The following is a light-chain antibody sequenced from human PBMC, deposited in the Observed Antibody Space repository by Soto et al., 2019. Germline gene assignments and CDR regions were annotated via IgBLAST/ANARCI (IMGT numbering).Light chain of an antibody. CDR2: AAS. J-gene: IGKJ5*01. CDR1: QGISSY. V-gene: IGKV1-8*01. CDR3: QQYYSYLIT. Sequence: AIRIAQSPSSLSSSTVDRVTITCRASQGISSYLSWYQQKPGKAPKLLIYAASTLQSGVPSRFSGSGSGTDFTLTISCLQSEDFATYYCQQYYSYLITFGQGRRLEIK.